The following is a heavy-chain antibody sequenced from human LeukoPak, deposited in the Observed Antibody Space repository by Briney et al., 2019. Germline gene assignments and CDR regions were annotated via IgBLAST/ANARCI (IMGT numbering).Heavy chain of an antibody. J-gene: IGHJ3*02. CDR3: ARGKYSPHAFDI. CDR1: GGSISSGGHS. Sequence: SETLSLTCTVFGGSISSGGHSWSWIRQPPGKGLEWIGYIYHSGSGSTYYNSSLKSRVTISIDKSKNQFSLKLNSVTAADTAVYYCARGKYSPHAFDIWGQGTMVTVYS. CDR2: IYHSGSGST. V-gene: IGHV4-30-2*01. D-gene: IGHD2-15*01.